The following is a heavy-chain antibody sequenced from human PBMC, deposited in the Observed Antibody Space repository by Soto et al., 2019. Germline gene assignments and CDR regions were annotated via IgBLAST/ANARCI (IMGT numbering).Heavy chain of an antibody. J-gene: IGHJ4*02. CDR3: ARESVEKSCAY. CDR1: GYTFTTYG. CDR2: ISDYNGNT. Sequence: QVQLVQSGTEVKKPGASVKVSCKASGYTFTTYGINWVRQAPGQGLEWMGWISDYNGNTKYAQKLQGRVTMTTDTSTRAAYMELRSLRSDDTVVYYCARESVEKSCAYWGQGTRVSVSS. D-gene: IGHD2-21*01. V-gene: IGHV1-18*01.